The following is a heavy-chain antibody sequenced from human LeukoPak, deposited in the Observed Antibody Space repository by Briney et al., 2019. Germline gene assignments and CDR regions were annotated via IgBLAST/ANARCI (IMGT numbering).Heavy chain of an antibody. D-gene: IGHD2-15*01. J-gene: IGHJ3*02. Sequence: GGSLRLSCAASGFTFNDYAMHWVRQAPGKGLEWVSGISWNSGSIGYADSVKGRFTISRDNAKNSLYLQMNSLRAEDMALYYCAKVLRSGGSGASDIWGQGTMVTVSS. CDR1: GFTFNDYA. CDR2: ISWNSGSI. V-gene: IGHV3-9*03. CDR3: AKVLRSGGSGASDI.